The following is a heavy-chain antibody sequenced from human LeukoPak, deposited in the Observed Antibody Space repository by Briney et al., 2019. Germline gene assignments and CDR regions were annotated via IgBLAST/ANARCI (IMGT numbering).Heavy chain of an antibody. CDR3: ARVTGYSSSWYKRSYYYGMDV. CDR2: IYYSGST. CDR1: GGSISSYY. J-gene: IGHJ6*02. V-gene: IGHV4-59*12. D-gene: IGHD6-13*01. Sequence: SETLSLTCTVSGGSISSYYWSWIRQPPGKGLEWIGYIYYSGSTNYNPSLKSRVTISVDKSKNQFSLKLSSVTAADTAVYYCARVTGYSSSWYKRSYYYGMDVWGQGTTVTVSS.